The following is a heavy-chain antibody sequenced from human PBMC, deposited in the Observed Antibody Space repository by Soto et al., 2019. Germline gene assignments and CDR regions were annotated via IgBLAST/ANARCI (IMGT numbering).Heavy chain of an antibody. CDR3: ARVFRHGTYDMDV. CDR2: IYNSGIT. D-gene: IGHD1-26*01. Sequence: PSETLSVTCTVSGGSIIGDYWSWIRQPPGKALEWIGYIYNSGITNYNPSLKSRVTISVDTSKNQFSLKLSSVTAADTAVYYCARVFRHGTYDMDVWGQGTTVTVSS. V-gene: IGHV4-59*01. J-gene: IGHJ6*02. CDR1: GGSIIGDY.